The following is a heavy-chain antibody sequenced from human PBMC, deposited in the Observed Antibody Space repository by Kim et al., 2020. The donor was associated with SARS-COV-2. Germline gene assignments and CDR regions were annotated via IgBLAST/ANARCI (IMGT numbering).Heavy chain of an antibody. D-gene: IGHD3-3*01. CDR3: AKDLTYYDFWSGYIPSDAFDI. J-gene: IGHJ3*02. Sequence: GGSLRLSCAASGFTFSSYGMHWVRQAPGKGLEWVAVISYDGSNKYYADSVKGRFTISRDNSKNTLYLQMNSLRAEDTAVYYCAKDLTYYDFWSGYIPSDAFDIWGQGTMVTVSS. CDR1: GFTFSSYG. CDR2: ISYDGSNK. V-gene: IGHV3-30*18.